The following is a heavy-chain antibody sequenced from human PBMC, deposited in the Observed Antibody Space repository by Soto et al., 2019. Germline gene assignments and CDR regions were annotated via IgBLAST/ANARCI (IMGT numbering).Heavy chain of an antibody. CDR2: IYHSGST. J-gene: IGHJ4*02. CDR1: GGSISSGGYS. V-gene: IGHV4-30-2*01. Sequence: QLQLQESGSGLVKPSQTLSLTCAVSGGSISSGGYSWSWIRQPPGKGLEWIGYIYHSGSTYYNPSLKSRVTISVDRSKNQFSLKLSSVTAADTAVYYCARDGGNSNYFDYWGQGTLVTVSS. CDR3: ARDGGNSNYFDY. D-gene: IGHD2-21*02.